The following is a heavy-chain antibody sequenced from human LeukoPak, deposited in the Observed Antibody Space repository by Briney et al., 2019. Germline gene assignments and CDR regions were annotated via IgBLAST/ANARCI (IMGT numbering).Heavy chain of an antibody. CDR3: AKYSGSYYYPPNWDS. CDR1: GFTFSNYP. D-gene: IGHD1-26*01. CDR2: ISGSGSST. V-gene: IGHV3-23*01. Sequence: GGSLRLSCEAPGFTFSNYPLTWVRQPPGRGREGVSGISGSGSSTYYADSVKGRFTLSRDYPKNTLYLQMNSLRAEDTAVYFCAKYSGSYYYPPNWDSWGQGTLVTVSS. J-gene: IGHJ4*02.